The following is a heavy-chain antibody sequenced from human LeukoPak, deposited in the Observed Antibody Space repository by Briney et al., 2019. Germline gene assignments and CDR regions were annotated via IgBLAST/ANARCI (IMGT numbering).Heavy chain of an antibody. CDR3: AREANYYGSGSYFEGTFDY. Sequence: KPSETLSLTCNVSGVSISTHYWSWIRQSPGKGLEWIGYIYHNGITNYNPSLKSRVTISIDTSKNEFSLKLTSVTAADTAVYYCAREANYYGSGSYFEGTFDYWGQGTLVTVSS. CDR2: IYHNGIT. D-gene: IGHD3-10*01. V-gene: IGHV4-59*11. CDR1: GVSISTHY. J-gene: IGHJ4*02.